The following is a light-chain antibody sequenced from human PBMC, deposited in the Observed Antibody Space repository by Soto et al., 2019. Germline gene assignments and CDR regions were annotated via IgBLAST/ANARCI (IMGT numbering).Light chain of an antibody. CDR1: SSDVGDYNY. Sequence: QSALTQPRSVSGSPGQSVTISCTGTSSDVGDYNYVSWYQQHPGKAPKLLIYAVNMRPSGVPDRFSGPKSGNTASLTISGLPAEDEAYYSGCSYAGSYTWVFGGGTKLTVL. CDR2: AVN. V-gene: IGLV2-11*01. J-gene: IGLJ3*02. CDR3: CSYAGSYTWV.